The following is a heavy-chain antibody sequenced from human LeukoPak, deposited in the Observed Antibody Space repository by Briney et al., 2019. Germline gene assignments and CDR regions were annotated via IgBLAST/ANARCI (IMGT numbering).Heavy chain of an antibody. CDR1: GGSITTTNY. CDR3: SRESGPFCPFGH. J-gene: IGHJ4*02. V-gene: IGHV4-4*02. D-gene: IGHD1-26*01. CDR2: VSLAGRT. Sequence: SETLSLTCGVSGGSITTTNYWSWVRQPPGGGLEWIGEVSLAGRTRYNPSLQSRVHISIDESKNHLYLNLASVTAADTAVYYCSRESGPFCPFGHWGQGTLVAVTS.